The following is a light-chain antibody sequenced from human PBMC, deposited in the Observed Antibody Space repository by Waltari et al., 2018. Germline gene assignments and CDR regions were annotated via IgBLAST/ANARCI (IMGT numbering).Light chain of an antibody. V-gene: IGLV2-11*01. J-gene: IGLJ2*01. Sequence: QSALTQPRSVSGSPGQSVTISCSGSSSDVGAYNHVSWYQQRPDKAPKVMIYDVNKRPSGVPDRFSGSKSDNTASLTISGLQAEDEADYYCCSYAGNYILVFGGGTKLTVL. CDR1: SSDVGAYNH. CDR3: CSYAGNYILV. CDR2: DVN.